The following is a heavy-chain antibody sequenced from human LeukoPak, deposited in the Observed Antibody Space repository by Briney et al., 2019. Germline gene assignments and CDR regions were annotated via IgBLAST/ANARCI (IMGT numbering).Heavy chain of an antibody. CDR1: GGSISDGGYY. J-gene: IGHJ4*02. V-gene: IGHV4-31*03. CDR3: ARGGDRRGFDY. Sequence: SQTLSLTCTVSGGSISDGGYYWSWIRQHPGKGLEWIGYIYDSGTTYYSPALQSRVTISVDTSDNKFSLKLKSLTAADTAVYYCARGGDRRGFDYWGQETLVTVSS. D-gene: IGHD1-14*01. CDR2: IYDSGTT.